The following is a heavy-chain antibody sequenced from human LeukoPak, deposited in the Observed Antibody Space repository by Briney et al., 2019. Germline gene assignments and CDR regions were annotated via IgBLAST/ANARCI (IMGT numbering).Heavy chain of an antibody. CDR2: INPNSGGT. V-gene: IGHV1-2*06. J-gene: IGHJ5*02. D-gene: IGHD6-13*01. CDR3: ARASSSWYLGLNWFDP. CDR1: GYTFTGYY. Sequence: ASVKVSCKASGYTFTGYYMHWVRQAPGQGLEWMGRINPNSGGTNYAQKFQGRVTMTRDTSISTAYMELSRLRSDDTAVYYCARASSSWYLGLNWFDPWGQGTLVTVS.